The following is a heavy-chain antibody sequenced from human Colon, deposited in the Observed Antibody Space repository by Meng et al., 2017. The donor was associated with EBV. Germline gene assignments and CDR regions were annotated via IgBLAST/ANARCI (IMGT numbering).Heavy chain of an antibody. CDR2: TYYRSKWHN. D-gene: IGHD1/OR15-1a*01. J-gene: IGHJ4*02. V-gene: IGHV6-1*01. Sequence: QHQPAGPGRAKPSPTLPPTCAISGDRFSSTGAAWNWIRQSPSRGLEWLGRTYYRSKWHNDYAVSVKGRIAINPDTSKNQFFLQLNSVTPEDTAVYYCARDYGTSRPFEYWGQGILVTVSS. CDR1: GDRFSSTGAA. CDR3: ARDYGTSRPFEY.